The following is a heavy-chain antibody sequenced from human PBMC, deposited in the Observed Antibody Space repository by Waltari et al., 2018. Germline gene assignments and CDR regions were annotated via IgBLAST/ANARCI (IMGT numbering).Heavy chain of an antibody. D-gene: IGHD3-10*01. Sequence: QLQLQESGPGLVKPSETLSLTCTVSGGSISSSSYYWGWIRQPPGKGLEWIGSIYYSGSTYYNPSRKSRVTISVDTSKNQFSLKLSSVTAADTAVYYCARVVGDYYGSGSYYNYFDYWGQGTLVTVSS. CDR2: IYYSGST. CDR1: GGSISSSSYY. CDR3: ARVVGDYYGSGSYYNYFDY. V-gene: IGHV4-39*07. J-gene: IGHJ4*02.